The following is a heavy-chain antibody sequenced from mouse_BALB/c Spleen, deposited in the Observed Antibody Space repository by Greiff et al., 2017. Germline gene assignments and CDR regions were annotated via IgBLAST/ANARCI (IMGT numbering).Heavy chain of an antibody. CDR3: ARALSGTRAWFAY. CDR1: GFTFSDYY. Sequence: EVNVVESGGGLVKPGGSLKLSCAASGFTFSDYYMYWVRQTPEKRLEWVATISDGGSYTYYPDSVKGRFTISRDNAKNNLYLQMSSLKSEDTAMYYCARALSGTRAWFAYWGQGTLVTVSA. CDR2: ISDGGSYT. V-gene: IGHV5-4*02. D-gene: IGHD4-1*01. J-gene: IGHJ3*01.